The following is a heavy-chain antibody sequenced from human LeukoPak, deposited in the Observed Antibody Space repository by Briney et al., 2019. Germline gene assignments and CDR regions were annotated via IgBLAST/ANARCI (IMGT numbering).Heavy chain of an antibody. D-gene: IGHD2-15*01. CDR2: ISSSSSYI. V-gene: IGHV3-21*01. CDR3: ARDDCSGGSCYTDY. J-gene: IGHJ4*02. Sequence: GGSLRLSCAASGFTFSSYSMNWVRQAPGKGLEWVSSISSSSSYIYYADSVKGRFTISRDNDKNSLYLQMNSLRAEDTAVYYCARDDCSGGSCYTDYWGQGTLVTVSS. CDR1: GFTFSSYS.